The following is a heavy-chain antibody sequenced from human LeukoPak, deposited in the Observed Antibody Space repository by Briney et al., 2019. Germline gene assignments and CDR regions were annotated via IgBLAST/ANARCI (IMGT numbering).Heavy chain of an antibody. Sequence: PGGSLRLSCAASGFTVSSNYMSWVRQAPGKGLEWVSVIYSGGSTYYADSVKGRFTISRDNSKNTLYLQMNSLRAEDTAVYYCARSPYYYDSSGYPGDWVQGTLVTVSS. CDR3: ARSPYYYDSSGYPGD. J-gene: IGHJ4*02. D-gene: IGHD3-22*01. V-gene: IGHV3-53*01. CDR1: GFTVSSNY. CDR2: IYSGGST.